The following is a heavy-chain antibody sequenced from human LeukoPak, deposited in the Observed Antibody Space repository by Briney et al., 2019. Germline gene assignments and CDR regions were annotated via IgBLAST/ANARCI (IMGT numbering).Heavy chain of an antibody. CDR3: ARLNWYYYDSSGYYPD. D-gene: IGHD3-22*01. Sequence: SETLSLTCAVYGGSFSGYYWSWIRQPPGKGLEWIGEINHSGSTNYNPCLKSRVTISVDTSKNQFSLKLSSVTAADTAVYYCARLNWYYYDSSGYYPDWGQGTLVTVSS. CDR1: GGSFSGYY. V-gene: IGHV4-34*01. J-gene: IGHJ4*02. CDR2: INHSGST.